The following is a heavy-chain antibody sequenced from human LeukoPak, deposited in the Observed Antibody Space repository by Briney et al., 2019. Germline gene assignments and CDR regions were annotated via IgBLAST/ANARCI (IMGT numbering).Heavy chain of an antibody. CDR1: GFTFSSYS. CDR2: ISVSGHRT. V-gene: IGHV3-23*01. Sequence: GGSLTLSCAASGFTFSSYSMSWVRQAPGKGLEWISGISVSGHRTYHAASVKGRFTISRDNSNNMVYLQMNSLRAEDTAVYYCVKDLVGYDSSNYRDCWGQGTLVTVS. J-gene: IGHJ4*02. CDR3: VKDLVGYDSSNYRDC. D-gene: IGHD3-22*01.